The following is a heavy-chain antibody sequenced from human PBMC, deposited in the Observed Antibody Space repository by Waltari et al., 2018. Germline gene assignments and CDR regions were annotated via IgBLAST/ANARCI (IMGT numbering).Heavy chain of an antibody. J-gene: IGHJ4*02. CDR1: GGTFGRFA. V-gene: IGHV1-69*01. D-gene: IGHD2-2*01. CDR3: ATDTSPPY. CDR2: IIPKIGAS. Sequence: QVQLVQSGAEVKKPGSSVKVSCKASGGTFGRFAISWVRQAAGEGLEWMGGIIPKIGASNYAQKCQGRVTITADDSTRIAYMEVSSLRFEDTAVYFCATDTSPPYWGQGTLVIVSS.